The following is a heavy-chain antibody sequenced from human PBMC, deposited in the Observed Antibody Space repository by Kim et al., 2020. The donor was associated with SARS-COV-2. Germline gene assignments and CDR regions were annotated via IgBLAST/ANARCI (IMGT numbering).Heavy chain of an antibody. Sequence: GESLKISCKGSGYSFTSYWIGWVRQMPGKGLEWMGIIYPGDSDTRYSPSFQGQVTISADKSISTAYLQWSSLKASDTAMYYCARHDRRSTSWYGVDFDYWGQGTLVTVSS. CDR2: IYPGDSDT. D-gene: IGHD6-13*01. CDR1: GYSFTSYW. V-gene: IGHV5-51*01. CDR3: ARHDRRSTSWYGVDFDY. J-gene: IGHJ4*02.